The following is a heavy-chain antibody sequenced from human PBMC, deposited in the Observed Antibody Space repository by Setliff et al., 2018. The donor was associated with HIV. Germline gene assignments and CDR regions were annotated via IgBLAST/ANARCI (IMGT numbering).Heavy chain of an antibody. Sequence: EASVKVSCKASGGTLSNYGMSWVRQAPGQGLEWMGGIIPISGTANYAQKFQGRVTITTDESTSTAYMELSGLRSEDTAVYYCARDFGGYCSSMSCPGLFDPWGQGTLVTVSS. D-gene: IGHD2-2*01. CDR3: ARDFGGYCSSMSCPGLFDP. V-gene: IGHV1-69*05. J-gene: IGHJ5*02. CDR1: GGTLSNYG. CDR2: IIPISGTA.